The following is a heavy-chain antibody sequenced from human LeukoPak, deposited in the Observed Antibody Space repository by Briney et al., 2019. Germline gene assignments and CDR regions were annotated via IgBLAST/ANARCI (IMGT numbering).Heavy chain of an antibody. D-gene: IGHD3-9*01. V-gene: IGHV1-69*13. CDR2: IIPIFGTA. Sequence: SVKVSCKASGGTFSSYAISWVRQAPGQGLEWMGGIIPIFGTANYAQRFQGRVTITADESTSTAYMELRSLRSEDTAVYYCARVGHYDILTGYYGGGSAFDIWGQGTMVTVSS. CDR1: GGTFSSYA. CDR3: ARVGHYDILTGYYGGGSAFDI. J-gene: IGHJ3*02.